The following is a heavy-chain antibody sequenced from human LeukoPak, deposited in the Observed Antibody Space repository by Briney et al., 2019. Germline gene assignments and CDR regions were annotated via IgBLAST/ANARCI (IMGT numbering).Heavy chain of an antibody. V-gene: IGHV3-23*01. CDR2: ISVSGGST. CDR1: GFSFKSYA. J-gene: IGHJ4*02. Sequence: GGSLRLSCAASGFSFKSYAMSWVRQAPGKGLEWVSAISVSGGSTYYGDSVKGRFTISRDNSKNTLYLQMNSLRAEDTAVYYCAKEGVVTATAAFDCWGQGTLVTVSS. D-gene: IGHD2-21*02. CDR3: AKEGVVTATAAFDC.